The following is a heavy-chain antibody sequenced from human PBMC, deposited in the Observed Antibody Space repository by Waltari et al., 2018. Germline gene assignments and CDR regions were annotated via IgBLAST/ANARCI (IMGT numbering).Heavy chain of an antibody. D-gene: IGHD3-22*01. CDR1: VHCPREDE. J-gene: IGHJ4*02. Sequence: HVQLQEACPRLVKPSATLSLPVTLSVHCPREDEWTCIRPAPGKGLEWIAYLRSTGGTTCTPSLESRVTVSAVPSNKQFSLRLPSVTPADTAVYYCAGLPTKSYDSLGWGFFDHWGQGILVTFSS. CDR2: LRSTGGT. V-gene: IGHV4-59*08. CDR3: AGLPTKSYDSLGWGFFDH.